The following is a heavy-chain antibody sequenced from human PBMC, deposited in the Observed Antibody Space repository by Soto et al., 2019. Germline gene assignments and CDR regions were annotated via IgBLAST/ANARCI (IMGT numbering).Heavy chain of an antibody. Sequence: KPSETLSLTCTVSGGSILSYYWTCIRHPPGKGLEWLGYIFYSGSTFYNPSLKSRVTISIHTSKSQFSLQLTSVTAADTAVYYCARGAADTAMVDSWGQGTLVTVSS. CDR2: IFYSGST. CDR3: ARGAADTAMVDS. D-gene: IGHD5-18*01. J-gene: IGHJ4*02. V-gene: IGHV4-59*01. CDR1: GGSILSYY.